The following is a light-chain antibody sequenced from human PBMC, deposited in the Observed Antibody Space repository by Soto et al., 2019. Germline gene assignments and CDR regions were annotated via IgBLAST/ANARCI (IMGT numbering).Light chain of an antibody. CDR1: QSVSGSY. CDR2: GAS. Sequence: IVLTQSPGTLSLTPGGRATLSCRASQSVSGSYLAWYQQKPGQAPRLLIYGASSRATGIPDRFSGSGSGTDFTLTISRLEPEDFAVYYCQQYGSSPKTFSQGTKVDI. V-gene: IGKV3-20*01. CDR3: QQYGSSPKT. J-gene: IGKJ1*01.